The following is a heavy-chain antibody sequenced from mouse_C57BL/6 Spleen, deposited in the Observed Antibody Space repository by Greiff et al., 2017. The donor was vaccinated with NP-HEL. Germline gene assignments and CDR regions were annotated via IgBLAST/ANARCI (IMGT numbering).Heavy chain of an antibody. CDR1: GYTFTDYN. CDR2: INPNNGGT. D-gene: IGHD1-1*01. Sequence: VQLKQSGPELVKPGASVKIPCKASGYTFTDYNMDWVKQSHGKSLEWIGDINPNNGGTIYNQKFKGKATLTVDKSSSTAYMELRSLTSEDTAVYYCARSYGSSYYAMDYWGQGTSVTVSS. V-gene: IGHV1-18*01. J-gene: IGHJ4*01. CDR3: ARSYGSSYYAMDY.